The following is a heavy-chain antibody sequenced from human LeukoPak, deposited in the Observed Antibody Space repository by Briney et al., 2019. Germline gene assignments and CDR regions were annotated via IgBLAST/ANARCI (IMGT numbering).Heavy chain of an antibody. J-gene: IGHJ6*03. Sequence: GASVKVSCKASGYTFTGYYMHWVRQAPGQGLEWMGWINPNSGGTNYAQKFQGRVTMTRDTSISTAYMELSRLRSDDTAVYYCARGVAALKTYYMDVWGKGTTVTVSS. V-gene: IGHV1-2*02. CDR2: INPNSGGT. CDR3: ARGVAALKTYYMDV. CDR1: GYTFTGYY. D-gene: IGHD2-15*01.